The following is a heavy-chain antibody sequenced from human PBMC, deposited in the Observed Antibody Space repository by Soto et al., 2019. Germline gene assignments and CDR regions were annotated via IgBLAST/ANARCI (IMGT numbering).Heavy chain of an antibody. CDR2: ISDDGSRA. V-gene: IGHV3-74*01. J-gene: IGHJ6*02. CDR1: GFTFSMYW. CDR3: ARDSVTRVSSDIPGMDV. D-gene: IGHD3-10*01. Sequence: EVQLVESGGDLVQPGGSLRLSCTASGFTFSMYWMHWVRQVPGKGPEWVSRISDDGSRADYADSVKGRFTISRDNAKNTLYLQMTSLRVDDTAMYYCARDSVTRVSSDIPGMDVWGQGTTVSVSS.